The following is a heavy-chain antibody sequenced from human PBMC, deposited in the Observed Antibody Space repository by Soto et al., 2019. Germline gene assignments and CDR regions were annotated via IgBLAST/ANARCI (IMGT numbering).Heavy chain of an antibody. V-gene: IGHV3-15*01. CDR1: GFTFSNAW. Sequence: GGSLRLSCAASGFTFSNAWMSWVRQAPGKGLEWVGRIKSKTDGGTTDYAAPVKGRFTISRDYSKNTLYLQMNSLKTEDTAVYYCTTPISMISRQKPSGDYWGQGTLVTVSS. CDR3: TTPISMISRQKPSGDY. J-gene: IGHJ4*02. D-gene: IGHD3-22*01. CDR2: IKSKTDGGTT.